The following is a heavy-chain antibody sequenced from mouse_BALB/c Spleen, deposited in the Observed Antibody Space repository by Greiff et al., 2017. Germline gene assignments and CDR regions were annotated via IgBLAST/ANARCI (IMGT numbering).Heavy chain of an antibody. V-gene: IGHV14-1*02. Sequence: EVQLQQSGAELVRPGALVKLSCKASGFNIKDYYMHWVKQRPEQGLEWIGWIDPENGNTIYDPKFQGKASITADTSSNTAYLQLSSLTSEDTAVYYCALYGNHAMDYWGQGTSVTVSS. CDR1: GFNIKDYY. J-gene: IGHJ4*01. CDR3: ALYGNHAMDY. D-gene: IGHD2-1*01. CDR2: IDPENGNT.